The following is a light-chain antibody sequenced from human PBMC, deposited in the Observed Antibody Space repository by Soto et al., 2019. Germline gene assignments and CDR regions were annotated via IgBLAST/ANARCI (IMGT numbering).Light chain of an antibody. CDR1: HSFTSN. J-gene: IGKJ3*01. CDR3: HHYDNSPPFP. CDR2: GAS. Sequence: EIVMTQSPATLSVSPGERATLSPTASHSFTSNLAWYQQKPGQAPRLLIYGASSRAAGIPDRFSGSGSGTDFTLTINRLEPEDFAVYYCHHYDNSPPFPFGPGTKVDIK. V-gene: IGKV3D-15*01.